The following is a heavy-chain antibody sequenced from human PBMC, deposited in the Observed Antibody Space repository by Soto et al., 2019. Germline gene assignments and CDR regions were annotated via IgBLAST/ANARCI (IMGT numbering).Heavy chain of an antibody. CDR3: ASPVTSPDNLDI. CDR1: GYIFSDYG. D-gene: IGHD3-9*01. Sequence: QVQLVQSGAEVKKPGASVKVSCKSPGYIFSDYGITWVRQAPVQGRECMGWISAYNGNTDYAQKFQDRLTLATDTSTSTASRELRSLRSDDTALYYCASPVTSPDNLDIWGQGTMVTVSS. J-gene: IGHJ3*02. V-gene: IGHV1-18*01. CDR2: ISAYNGNT.